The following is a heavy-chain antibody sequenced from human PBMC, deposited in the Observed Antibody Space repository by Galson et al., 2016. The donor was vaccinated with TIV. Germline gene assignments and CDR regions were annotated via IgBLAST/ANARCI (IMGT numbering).Heavy chain of an antibody. CDR1: GLVSSSFA. Sequence: PLRLSCAASGLVSSSFAMNWVRQAPGKGLEWVSTISNTGADTFHADSVKGRFAISRDNSKNMLYLHMTSLRADDTAVYYCAKGSTWFGESLSPWGQGTPVTVSS. V-gene: IGHV3-23*01. CDR3: AKGSTWFGESLSP. J-gene: IGHJ5*02. CDR2: ISNTGADT. D-gene: IGHD3-10*01.